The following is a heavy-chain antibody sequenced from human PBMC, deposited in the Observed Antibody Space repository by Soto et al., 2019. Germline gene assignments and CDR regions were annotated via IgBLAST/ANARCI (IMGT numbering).Heavy chain of an antibody. CDR1: GGSISSGDYY. D-gene: IGHD3-22*01. J-gene: IGHJ4*02. Sequence: PSETLSLTCTVSGGSISSGDYYWSWIRQPPGKGLEWIGYIYYSGSTYYNPSLKSRVTISVDTSKNQFSLKLSSVTAADTAVYYCARVTYYYDSSGYPFDYWGQGTLVTVSS. CDR3: ARVTYYYDSSGYPFDY. V-gene: IGHV4-30-4*01. CDR2: IYYSGST.